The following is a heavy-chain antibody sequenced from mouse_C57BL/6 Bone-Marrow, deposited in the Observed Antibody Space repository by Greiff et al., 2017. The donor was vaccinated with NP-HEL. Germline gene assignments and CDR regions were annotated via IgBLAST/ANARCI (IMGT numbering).Heavy chain of an antibody. CDR3: TRASLFTSWYFDY. V-gene: IGHV5-9-1*02. D-gene: IGHD1-1*01. Sequence: EVKLMESGEGLVKPGGSLKLSRAASGFSFSSYAMSWVRQTPEKRLEWVAYICSGGDYIYYSDTVKGRVNISRDNARNTLYLQMSSLKSEDPAMYYRTRASLFTSWYFDYWGQGNNLTVSS. CDR1: GFSFSSYA. CDR2: ICSGGDYI. J-gene: IGHJ2*01.